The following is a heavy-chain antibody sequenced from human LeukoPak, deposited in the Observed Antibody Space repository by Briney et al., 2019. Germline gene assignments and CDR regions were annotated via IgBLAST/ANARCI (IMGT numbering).Heavy chain of an antibody. V-gene: IGHV3-49*04. Sequence: GRSLRLSCTASGFSIGDYPMSWVRQAPGKGLEWVGFIRSEAYGGTTEYAASVKGRFTISRDDSKSIAYLQMNSLKTEDTAVYYCFGSSGNYWGQGTLVTVSS. CDR1: GFSIGDYP. CDR3: FGSSGNY. D-gene: IGHD1-26*01. CDR2: IRSEAYGGTT. J-gene: IGHJ4*02.